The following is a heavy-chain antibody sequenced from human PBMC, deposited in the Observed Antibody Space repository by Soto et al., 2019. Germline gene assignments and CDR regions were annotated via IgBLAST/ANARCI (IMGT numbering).Heavy chain of an antibody. V-gene: IGHV1-2*04. Sequence: ASVKVSCKASGYTFSGYYMHWVRQAPGQGLEWMGWINPNSGGTKYAQKFQGWVTMTTDTSISTAYMELSRLRSDDTAVYYCARAAYDFWSAPSNYNFYYMDVWGKGTTVTVSS. CDR3: ARAAYDFWSAPSNYNFYYMDV. CDR1: GYTFSGYY. D-gene: IGHD3-3*01. J-gene: IGHJ6*03. CDR2: INPNSGGT.